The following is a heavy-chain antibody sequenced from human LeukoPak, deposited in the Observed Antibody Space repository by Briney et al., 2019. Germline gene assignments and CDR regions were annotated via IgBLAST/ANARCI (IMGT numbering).Heavy chain of an antibody. J-gene: IGHJ4*02. D-gene: IGHD6-6*01. Sequence: GGSLRLSCAASGFTFSSYAMTWVRQAPGKGLEWVSGISGSGLSTYYADSVKGRFTISRDNSDNTLYLHMNSLRAEDTAVYYCAKDREVAARPLPLDYWGQGTLVTVPS. CDR1: GFTFSSYA. CDR3: AKDREVAARPLPLDY. V-gene: IGHV3-23*01. CDR2: ISGSGLST.